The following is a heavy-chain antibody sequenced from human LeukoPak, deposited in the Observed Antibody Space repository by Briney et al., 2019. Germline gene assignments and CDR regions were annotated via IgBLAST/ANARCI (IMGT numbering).Heavy chain of an antibody. CDR3: ARERIQLWLRGGWFDP. J-gene: IGHJ5*02. CDR1: GYSISSGYY. CDR2: IYHSGST. Sequence: SETLSLTCTVSGYSISSGYYWGWIRQPPGKGLEWIGSIYHSGSTYYNPSLKSRVTISVDTSKNQFSLKLSSVTAADTAVYYCARERIQLWLRGGWFDPWGQGTLVTVSS. D-gene: IGHD5-18*01. V-gene: IGHV4-38-2*02.